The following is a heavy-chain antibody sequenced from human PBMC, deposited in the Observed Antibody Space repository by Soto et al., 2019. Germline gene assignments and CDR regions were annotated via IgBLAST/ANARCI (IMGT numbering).Heavy chain of an antibody. J-gene: IGHJ4*02. D-gene: IGHD1-1*01. Sequence: GESLKISCKSSGYRFTSYWIGWVRQMPGKGLEWMGIIYPSDSDTRYSPSFQGQVTISADTSISTAYLQWSGLKTSDTAIYNCPRLAGPLLTLEPQVYFDYWGQGTLVTVSS. CDR1: GYRFTSYW. V-gene: IGHV5-51*01. CDR3: PRLAGPLLTLEPQVYFDY. CDR2: IYPSDSDT.